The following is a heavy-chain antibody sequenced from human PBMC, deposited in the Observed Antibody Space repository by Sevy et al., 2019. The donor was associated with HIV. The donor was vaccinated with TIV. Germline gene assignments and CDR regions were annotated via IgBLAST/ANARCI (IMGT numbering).Heavy chain of an antibody. CDR1: GFTFSSYW. CDR2: IKQDGSEK. Sequence: GGSLRLSCAASGFTFSSYWMSWVRQAPGKGLEWVVNIKQDGSEKYYVDSVKGRFTISRDNAKNSLYLQMNSLRAEDTAVYYCARVVSQDYVWGSYSVNYYGMDVWGQGTTVTVSS. V-gene: IGHV3-7*01. J-gene: IGHJ6*02. CDR3: ARVVSQDYVWGSYSVNYYGMDV. D-gene: IGHD3-16*01.